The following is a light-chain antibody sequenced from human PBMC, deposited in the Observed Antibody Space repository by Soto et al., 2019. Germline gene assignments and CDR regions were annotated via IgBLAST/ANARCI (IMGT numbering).Light chain of an antibody. Sequence: EIVLTQSPGTLSLSPGERATLSCRASQSVSSSYLAWYQQKPGQAPRLLIYGASSRATGIPDRFSGRGSGTDFTLTISRLESEDFVVYYWQQYGSSPPITFGHGTRLEIK. CDR1: QSVSSSY. V-gene: IGKV3-20*01. CDR3: QQYGSSPPIT. J-gene: IGKJ5*01. CDR2: GAS.